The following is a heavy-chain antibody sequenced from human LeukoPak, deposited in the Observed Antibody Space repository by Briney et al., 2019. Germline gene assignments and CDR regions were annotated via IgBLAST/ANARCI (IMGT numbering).Heavy chain of an antibody. J-gene: IGHJ4*02. CDR2: INHSGST. CDR3: ARGRFYRWVDY. Sequence: SETLSLTCAVYGGSFSGYYWSWIRQPPGKGLEWIGEINHSGSTNYNPSLKSRVTISVDTSKNQFSLKLSSVTAADTAVYYCARGRFYRWVDYWGQGTLVTVSS. D-gene: IGHD3-3*01. CDR1: GGSFSGYY. V-gene: IGHV4-34*01.